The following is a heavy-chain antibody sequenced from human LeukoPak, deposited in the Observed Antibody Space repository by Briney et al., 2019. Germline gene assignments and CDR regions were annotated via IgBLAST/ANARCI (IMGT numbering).Heavy chain of an antibody. J-gene: IGHJ3*02. V-gene: IGHV3-30-3*01. CDR2: ISYDGSNK. CDR3: ARDRRHTIFGVVIIGSDAFDI. CDR1: GFTFSSYA. Sequence: GSLRLSCAASGFTFSSYAMHWVRQAPGKGLEWVAVISYDGSNKYYADSVKGRFTISRDNSKNTLYLQMNSLRAEDTAVYYCARDRRHTIFGVVIIGSDAFDIWGQGTMVTVSS. D-gene: IGHD3-3*01.